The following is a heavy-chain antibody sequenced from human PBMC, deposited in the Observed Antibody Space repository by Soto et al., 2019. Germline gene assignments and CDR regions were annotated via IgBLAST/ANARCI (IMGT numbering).Heavy chain of an antibody. Sequence: PWGSLRLSCTASGLTFSTYAMAWVRQAPGKGLEWVSSISGSGGATYYADSVKGRFTISRDDSKNTLFLQMDSLKASDTAMYYCVRSANSAWYIFDYWGQGILVTVSS. J-gene: IGHJ4*02. CDR2: ISGSGGAT. CDR3: VRSANSAWYIFDY. CDR1: GLTFSTYA. D-gene: IGHD6-19*01. V-gene: IGHV3-23*01.